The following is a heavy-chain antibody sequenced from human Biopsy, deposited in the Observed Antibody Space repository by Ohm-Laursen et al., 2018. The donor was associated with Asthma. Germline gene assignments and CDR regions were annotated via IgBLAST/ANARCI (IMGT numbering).Heavy chain of an antibody. CDR1: GFDLRDYT. CDR3: SRDFTIGSGSPFHF. V-gene: IGHV3-21*01. D-gene: IGHD3-10*01. CDR2: ISSLSRYI. Sequence: SLRLSCAASGFDLRDYTMNWVRQAPGKGLEWVASISSLSRYIYHATSLRGRFTISRDNAKRSLYLQMDSLRGDVTAVYYCSRDFTIGSGSPFHFWGRGTLVTVSS. J-gene: IGHJ4*02.